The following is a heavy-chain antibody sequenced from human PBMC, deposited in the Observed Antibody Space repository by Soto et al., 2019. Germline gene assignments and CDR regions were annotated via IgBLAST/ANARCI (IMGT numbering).Heavy chain of an antibody. CDR1: GGSLSSYY. Sequence: PSETLSLTCTVSGGSLSSYYSSWIRQPPGKGLEWIGYIYYSGSTNYNPSLKSRVTISVDTSKNQFSLKLSSVTAADTAVYYCARALGYSYGNWFDPWGQGTLVTVSS. CDR3: ARALGYSYGNWFDP. V-gene: IGHV4-59*01. CDR2: IYYSGST. D-gene: IGHD5-18*01. J-gene: IGHJ5*02.